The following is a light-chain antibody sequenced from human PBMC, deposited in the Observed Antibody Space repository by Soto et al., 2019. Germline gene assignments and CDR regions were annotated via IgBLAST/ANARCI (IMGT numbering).Light chain of an antibody. Sequence: QSALTQPASVSGSPGQSITISCTGTSSDVGGYNYVSWYQQHPGKAPKLMIYDVSNRPSGISNRFSGSKSGNTASLTISGLQAEDEADYYCSSYTGSSTMVFGGGTKLPS. CDR2: DVS. CDR1: SSDVGGYNY. CDR3: SSYTGSSTMV. J-gene: IGLJ2*01. V-gene: IGLV2-14*01.